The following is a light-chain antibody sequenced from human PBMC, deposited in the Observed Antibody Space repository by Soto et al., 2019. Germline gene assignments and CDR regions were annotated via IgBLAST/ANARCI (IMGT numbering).Light chain of an antibody. CDR3: QQYGSSPWT. V-gene: IGKV3-20*01. Sequence: ETVMTQSAATLSVSPGERTTLSCRASQSVKTNLAWYQQKPGQAPRLLIYGASSRATGIPDRFSGSGSGTDFTLTISRLEPEDFAVYYCQQYGSSPWTFGQGTKVDIK. CDR2: GAS. J-gene: IGKJ1*01. CDR1: QSVKTN.